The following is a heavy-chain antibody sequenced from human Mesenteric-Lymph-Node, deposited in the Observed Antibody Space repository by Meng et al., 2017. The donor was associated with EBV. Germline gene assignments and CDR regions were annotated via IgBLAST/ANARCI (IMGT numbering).Heavy chain of an antibody. Sequence: QGYLVQSWSELKKPGASAKVSCKASGYIFTSDAINWVRQTPGHGLEWMGWINTNTGKPMYAQGFTGRFVFSLDNPINTAYLQINSLQTDDTAVYYCARGSNWFDRWGQGTLVTVSS. CDR3: ARGSNWFDR. CDR1: GYIFTSDA. CDR2: INTNTGKP. V-gene: IGHV7-4-1*02. J-gene: IGHJ5*02.